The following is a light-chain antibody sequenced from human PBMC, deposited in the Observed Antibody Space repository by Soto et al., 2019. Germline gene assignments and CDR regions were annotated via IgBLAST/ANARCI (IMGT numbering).Light chain of an antibody. CDR2: DAS. CDR1: QSVSSY. V-gene: IGKV3-11*01. J-gene: IGKJ3*01. CDR3: QQRSNWRQGLFT. Sequence: EIVLTQSPATLSLSPGERATLSCRASQSVSSYLAWYQQKPGQAPRLLIYDASKRATGIPARFSGSGSGTDFTLPISRLEPEDFAVYYCQQRSNWRQGLFTFGPGTKVDIK.